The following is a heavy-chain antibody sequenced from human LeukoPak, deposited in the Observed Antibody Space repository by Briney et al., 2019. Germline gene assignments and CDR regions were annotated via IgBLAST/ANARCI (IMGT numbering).Heavy chain of an antibody. D-gene: IGHD6-13*01. CDR2: LSYDGINE. CDR1: GFTFSSYG. J-gene: IGHJ4*02. V-gene: IGHV3-30*18. CDR3: AKDIGYSSGWYIAGDY. Sequence: AGGSLRLSCAASGFTFSSYGMHWVRQAPGKGLEWVAVLSYDGINEWYTDSVKGRFTISRDNSKNTLYLQMNSLRDEDTAVYYCAKDIGYSSGWYIAGDYWGQRTLVTVSS.